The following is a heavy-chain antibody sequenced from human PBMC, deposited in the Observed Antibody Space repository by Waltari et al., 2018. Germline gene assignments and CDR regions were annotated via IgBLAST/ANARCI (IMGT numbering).Heavy chain of an antibody. D-gene: IGHD6-19*01. Sequence: QVQLQQWGAGLLKPSETLSLTCAVYGGSFSGYYWSWIRQPPGKGLEWKGEINHSGSTNYNPSLKTRVTISVDTSKNQFSLKLSSVTAADTAVYYCARGASKQWLSKGYYFDHWGQGTLVTVSS. V-gene: IGHV4-34*01. CDR3: ARGASKQWLSKGYYFDH. CDR2: INHSGST. J-gene: IGHJ4*02. CDR1: GGSFSGYY.